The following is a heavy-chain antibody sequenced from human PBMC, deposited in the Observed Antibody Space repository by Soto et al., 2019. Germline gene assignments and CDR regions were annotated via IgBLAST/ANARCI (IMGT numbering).Heavy chain of an antibody. CDR2: VHHTGNT. J-gene: IGHJ2*01. V-gene: IGHV4-59*01. Sequence: SETLSLTCSFSGGSMSRYYWTWIRQPPGKGLEWIGNVHHTGNTNYNASLKSRVTISLDTSNSDFSLHLTSVTVADTAVYYCARDVRPPGLAYFDLWGPGTLVTVSS. D-gene: IGHD2-8*02. CDR3: ARDVRPPGLAYFDL. CDR1: GGSMSRYY.